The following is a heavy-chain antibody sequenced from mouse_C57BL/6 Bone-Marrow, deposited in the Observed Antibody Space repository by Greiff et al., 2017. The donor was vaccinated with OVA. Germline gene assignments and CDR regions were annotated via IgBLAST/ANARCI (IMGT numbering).Heavy chain of an antibody. D-gene: IGHD2-3*01. Sequence: QVQLQQSGAELARPGASVKLSCKASGYTFTSYGISWVKQRTGQGLEWIGEIYPRSGNTYYNEKFKGKATLTADKSSSTAYMELRSLTSEDSAVYFCARLGGYSYYFDYWGQGTTLTVSS. J-gene: IGHJ2*01. CDR2: IYPRSGNT. V-gene: IGHV1-81*01. CDR1: GYTFTSYG. CDR3: ARLGGYSYYFDY.